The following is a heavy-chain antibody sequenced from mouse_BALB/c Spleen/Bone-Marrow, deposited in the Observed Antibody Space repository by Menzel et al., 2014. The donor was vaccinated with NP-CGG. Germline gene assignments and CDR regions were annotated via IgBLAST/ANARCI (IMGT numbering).Heavy chain of an antibody. CDR3: ARVYGNFVGFSY. V-gene: IGHV8-11*01. CDR1: GFPLSTYGIG. Sequence: QVPLKVSGPGLLQPSQPLSLPCSFSGFPLSTYGIGVGWVRQPSGKGLEWLVHIWWNDNKYYNTALKGRLTISKDTSNNQVFLKIASVDTADTATYDWARVYGNFVGFSYWGQGTLVTVSA. J-gene: IGHJ3*01. CDR2: IWWNDNK. D-gene: IGHD2-1*01.